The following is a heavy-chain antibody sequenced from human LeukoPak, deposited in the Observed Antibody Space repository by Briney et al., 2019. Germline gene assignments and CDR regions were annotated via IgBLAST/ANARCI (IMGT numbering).Heavy chain of an antibody. CDR3: ARVQDIVGATWAFDY. Sequence: PGGSLRLSCVTSGFTFSTYAMSWVRQAPGKGLEWVSVIYSGGSTYYADSVKGRFTISRDNSKNTLYLQMNSLRAEDTAVYYCARVQDIVGATWAFDYWGQGTLVTVSS. J-gene: IGHJ4*02. CDR2: IYSGGST. CDR1: GFTFSTYA. D-gene: IGHD1-26*01. V-gene: IGHV3-66*01.